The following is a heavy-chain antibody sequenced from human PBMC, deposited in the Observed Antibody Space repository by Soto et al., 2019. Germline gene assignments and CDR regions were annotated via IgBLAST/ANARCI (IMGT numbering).Heavy chain of an antibody. Sequence: ASVKVSCKASGYRFTGYSMHWVRQAPGQGLEWMGWINPNNGAPTTAQKFQGRFTMTTATSIGTAYMELSRLRSDDTAVYFCARVHYYNTGGYYPLFDYWGQGTLVTVSS. J-gene: IGHJ4*02. V-gene: IGHV1-2*02. CDR1: GYRFTGYS. CDR2: INPNNGAP. CDR3: ARVHYYNTGGYYPLFDY. D-gene: IGHD3-22*01.